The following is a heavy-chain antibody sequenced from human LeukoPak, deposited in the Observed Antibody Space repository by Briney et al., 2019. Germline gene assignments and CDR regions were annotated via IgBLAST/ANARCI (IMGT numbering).Heavy chain of an antibody. CDR3: ARDRRDDFWSGVFDY. CDR1: GGSISSGGYY. V-gene: IGHV4-31*03. J-gene: IGHJ4*02. Sequence: PSETLSLTCTVSGGSISSGGYYWSWIRQHPGKGLEWLGYIYYSGSTYYNPSIKSRVTISVVPSKIQFSLKLSSVTAADTAVYYCARDRRDDFWSGVFDYWGQGTLVTVSS. CDR2: IYYSGST. D-gene: IGHD3-3*01.